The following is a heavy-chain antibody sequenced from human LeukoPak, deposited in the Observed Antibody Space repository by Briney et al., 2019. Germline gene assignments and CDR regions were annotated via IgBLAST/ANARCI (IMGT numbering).Heavy chain of an antibody. Sequence: SGTLSLTCAVYGGSFSGYHWSWIRQPPGKGLEWIGEINHIGSTNYNPSLKSRVTISVDTSKNQFSLKLSSVTAADTAVYYCASTSAMVYFDYWGQGTLVTVSS. D-gene: IGHD5-18*01. V-gene: IGHV4-34*01. CDR3: ASTSAMVYFDY. CDR2: INHIGST. CDR1: GGSFSGYH. J-gene: IGHJ4*02.